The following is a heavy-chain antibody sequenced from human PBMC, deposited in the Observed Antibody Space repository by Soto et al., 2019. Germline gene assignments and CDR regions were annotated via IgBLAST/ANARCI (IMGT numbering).Heavy chain of an antibody. J-gene: IGHJ3*02. Sequence: GGSLRLSCADSGFTFSDYYMSWIRQAPGKGLEWVSYISPSSSYTNYAVSVKGRFTISRDNAKNSVYLQMNSLRAEDTAVYYCARNHIAASGTSDYDIWGQGTMVTVSS. CDR1: GFTFSDYY. CDR3: ARNHIAASGTSDYDI. CDR2: ISPSSSYT. V-gene: IGHV3-11*06. D-gene: IGHD6-13*01.